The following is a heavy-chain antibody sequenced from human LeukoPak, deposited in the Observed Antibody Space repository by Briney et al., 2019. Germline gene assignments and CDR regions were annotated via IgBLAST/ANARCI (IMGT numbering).Heavy chain of an antibody. CDR1: GGSISTHF. CDR2: ISNSGTT. CDR3: ARGALTGPFYFDY. V-gene: IGHV4-59*11. J-gene: IGHJ4*02. Sequence: PSETLSLTCTVSGGSISTHFWTWIRQPPGKRLEWIGYISNSGTTNYNPSLKSRVTISVDTSKNQFSLKVTSVTAADTAVYYCARGALTGPFYFDYWGQGTLVTVSS. D-gene: IGHD3-9*01.